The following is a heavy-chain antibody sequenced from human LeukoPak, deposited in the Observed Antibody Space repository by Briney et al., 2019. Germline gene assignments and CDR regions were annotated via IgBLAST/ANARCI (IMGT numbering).Heavy chain of an antibody. V-gene: IGHV4-34*01. Sequence: SETLSLTCAVYVGSFSGYHWNWIRQPAGKGPEWIGEVNESGGTNINPSLRSRVILSVDTSMNQFSLKLISVTAADTGVYYCARGQGATVPKVGKNWFDPWGHGTRVIVSP. D-gene: IGHD1-26*01. CDR1: VGSFSGYH. CDR3: ARGQGATVPKVGKNWFDP. J-gene: IGHJ5*02. CDR2: VNESGGT.